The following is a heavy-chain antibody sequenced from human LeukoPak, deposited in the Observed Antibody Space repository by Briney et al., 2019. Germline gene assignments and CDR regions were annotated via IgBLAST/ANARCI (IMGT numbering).Heavy chain of an antibody. CDR1: GYTFTSYG. CDR3: ARVGTAAGKGSWFDP. V-gene: IGHV1-18*01. Sequence: GASVKVSCMASGYTFTSYGISRVRQAPGQGLEWMGWISAYNGNTNYAQKLQGRVTMTTDTSTSTAYMELRSLRSDDTAVYYCARVGTAAGKGSWFDPWGQGTLVTVSS. D-gene: IGHD6-13*01. CDR2: ISAYNGNT. J-gene: IGHJ5*02.